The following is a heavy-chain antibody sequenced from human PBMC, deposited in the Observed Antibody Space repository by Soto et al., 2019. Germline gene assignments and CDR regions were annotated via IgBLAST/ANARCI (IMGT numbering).Heavy chain of an antibody. D-gene: IGHD6-13*01. CDR3: ARDRVRGSSWYYFDY. V-gene: IGHV3-33*01. CDR2: IWYDGSNK. CDR1: GFTFSSYG. Sequence: GGSLRLSCAASGFTFSSYGMHWVRQAPGKGLEWVAVIWYDGSNKYYADSVKGRFTISRDNSKNTLYLQMNSLRAGDTDVYYCARDRVRGSSWYYFDYWGQGTLVTVSS. J-gene: IGHJ4*02.